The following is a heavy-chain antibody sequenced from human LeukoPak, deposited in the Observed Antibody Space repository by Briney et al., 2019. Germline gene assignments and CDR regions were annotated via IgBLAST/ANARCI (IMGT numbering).Heavy chain of an antibody. J-gene: IGHJ5*02. V-gene: IGHV4-59*12. CDR2: IYYSGST. CDR3: ARDQGQVAVAGTCWFDP. D-gene: IGHD6-19*01. CDR1: GGSISSYY. Sequence: KSSETLSLTCTVSGGSISSYYWSWIRQPPGKGLEWIGYIYYSGSTNYNPSLKSRVTISVDTSKNQFSLKLSSVTAADTAVYYCARDQGQVAVAGTCWFDPWGQGTLVTVSS.